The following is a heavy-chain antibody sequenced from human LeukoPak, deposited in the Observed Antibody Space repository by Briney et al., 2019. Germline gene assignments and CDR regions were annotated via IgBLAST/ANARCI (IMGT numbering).Heavy chain of an antibody. D-gene: IGHD1-7*01. J-gene: IGHJ4*02. CDR2: INPRGGSK. Sequence: GSVKVSCTASGYTFTTYYMHWVRQAPGQGLEWVGIINPRGGSKTYAQKFQGRFTMTRDTSTSTVYMELSSLKSDDTAVYYCARGGGPGNYHFDFWGQGTLVTVSS. CDR3: ARGGGPGNYHFDF. V-gene: IGHV1-46*01. CDR1: GYTFTTYY.